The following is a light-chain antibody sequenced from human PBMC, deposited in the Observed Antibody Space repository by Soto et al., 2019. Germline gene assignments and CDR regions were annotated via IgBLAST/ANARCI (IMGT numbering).Light chain of an antibody. CDR3: QQYCSSPLYT. CDR1: QSVSSSY. V-gene: IGKV3-20*01. CDR2: GAS. Sequence: EIVLTQSPGTLSLSPGERATLSCRASQSVSSSYLAWYQQKPGQAPRLLIYGASSRATGIPDRFSGSGSGTEFTLNISRLEPEDFAVYYCQQYCSSPLYTFGQGTKLEIK. J-gene: IGKJ2*01.